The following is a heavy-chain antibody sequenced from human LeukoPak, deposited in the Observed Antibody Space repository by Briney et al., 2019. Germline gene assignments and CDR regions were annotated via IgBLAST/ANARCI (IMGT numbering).Heavy chain of an antibody. CDR2: IKQDGSEK. V-gene: IGHV3-7*01. CDR3: ARDYYDSSGYYYPNQLYNWFDP. J-gene: IGHJ5*02. Sequence: AGGSLRLSCAASGFTFGTYWMSWVRQAPGKGLEWVANIKQDGSEKYYVDSVKGRFTISRDNAKNSLYLQMSSLRAEDTAVYYCARDYYDSSGYYYPNQLYNWFDPWGQGTLVTVSS. CDR1: GFTFGTYW. D-gene: IGHD3-22*01.